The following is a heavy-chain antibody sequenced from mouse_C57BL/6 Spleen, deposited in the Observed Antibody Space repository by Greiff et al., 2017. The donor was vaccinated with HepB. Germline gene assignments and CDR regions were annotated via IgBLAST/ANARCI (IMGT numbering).Heavy chain of an antibody. V-gene: IGHV3-6*01. CDR1: GYSITSGYY. J-gene: IGHJ4*01. Sequence: EVKVEESGPGLVKPSQSLSLTCSVTGYSITSGYYWNWIRQFPGNKLEWMGYISYDGSNNYNPSLKNRISITRDTSKNQFFLKLNSVTTEDTATYYCARDGADAMDYWGQGTSVTVSS. CDR3: ARDGADAMDY. D-gene: IGHD3-3*01. CDR2: ISYDGSN.